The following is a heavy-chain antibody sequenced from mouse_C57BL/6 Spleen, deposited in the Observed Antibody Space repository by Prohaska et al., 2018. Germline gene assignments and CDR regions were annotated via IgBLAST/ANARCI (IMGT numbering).Heavy chain of an antibody. D-gene: IGHD2-4*01. CDR1: GYTFTDYY. Sequence: SVKISCKASGYTFTDYYLNWVKQSHGKSLEWIGDINPNNGGTSYNQKLKGKATLTVDKSSSTAYMERRSLTSEDSAVYYCARRGDYDEESGFAYWGQGTLVTVSA. J-gene: IGHJ3*01. V-gene: IGHV1-26*01. CDR3: ARRGDYDEESGFAY. CDR2: INPNNGGT.